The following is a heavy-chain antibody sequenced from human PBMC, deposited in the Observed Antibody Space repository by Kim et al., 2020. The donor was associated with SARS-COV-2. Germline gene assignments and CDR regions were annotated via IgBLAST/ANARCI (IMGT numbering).Heavy chain of an antibody. V-gene: IGHV4-59*01. Sequence: NYNPSLKSRVTISVDTSKNQFSLKLSSVTAADTAVYYCAREKDDYYAFDIWGQGTMVTVSS. CDR3: AREKDDYYAFDI. D-gene: IGHD3-16*01. J-gene: IGHJ3*02.